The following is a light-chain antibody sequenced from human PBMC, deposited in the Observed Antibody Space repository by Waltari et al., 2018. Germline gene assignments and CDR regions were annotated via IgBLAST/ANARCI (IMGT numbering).Light chain of an antibody. CDR1: QSSSDY. CDR3: QQSYS. CDR2: AAS. Sequence: DIQMTQSPSSLSASVGDRVTITCRASQSSSDYLNWYQQKQGKAPKLLIYAASTLQSGVPSSFSGSGSGTDFALTISSLQPEDFATYYCQQSYSFGQGTRLEIK. V-gene: IGKV1-39*01. J-gene: IGKJ5*01.